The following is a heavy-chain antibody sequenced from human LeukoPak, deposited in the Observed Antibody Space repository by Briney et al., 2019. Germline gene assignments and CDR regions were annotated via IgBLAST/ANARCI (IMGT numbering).Heavy chain of an antibody. V-gene: IGHV4-34*01. CDR3: ARGPTLFSTSWFDS. J-gene: IGHJ5*01. D-gene: IGHD2-2*01. CDR1: GGSFSGYY. CDR2: IDHSGST. Sequence: SETLSLTCAVYGGSFSGYYWSWIRQPPGKGLEWIGEIDHSGSTNYNPSLKSRVTISVDTSKNQFSLKLSSMAAADTAVIYCARGPTLFSTSWFDSWGQGTLVTVSS.